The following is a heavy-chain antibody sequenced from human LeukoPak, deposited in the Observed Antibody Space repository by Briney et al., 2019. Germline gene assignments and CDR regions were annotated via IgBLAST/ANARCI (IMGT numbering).Heavy chain of an antibody. Sequence: SETLSLTCTVSGYPISSGYYWGWIRQPPGKGLEWIGSIYHSGSTYYNPSLKSRVTISVDTSKNQFSLKLSSVTAADTAVYYCAKISVAGYFDYWGQGTLVTVSS. J-gene: IGHJ4*02. V-gene: IGHV4-38-2*02. CDR2: IYHSGST. CDR3: AKISVAGYFDY. D-gene: IGHD6-19*01. CDR1: GYPISSGYY.